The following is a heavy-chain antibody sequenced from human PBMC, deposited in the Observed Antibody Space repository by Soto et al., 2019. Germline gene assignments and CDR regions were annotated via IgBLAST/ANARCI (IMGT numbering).Heavy chain of an antibody. J-gene: IGHJ4*02. Sequence: SETLSLTCTVSGGSISSSSYYWGWIRQPPGKGLEWIGCIYYSGSTYYNPSLKSRVTISVDTSKNQFSLKLSSVTAADTAVYYCARHRDIVATISYWGQGTLVTVSS. D-gene: IGHD5-12*01. V-gene: IGHV4-39*01. CDR1: GGSISSSSYY. CDR3: ARHRDIVATISY. CDR2: IYYSGST.